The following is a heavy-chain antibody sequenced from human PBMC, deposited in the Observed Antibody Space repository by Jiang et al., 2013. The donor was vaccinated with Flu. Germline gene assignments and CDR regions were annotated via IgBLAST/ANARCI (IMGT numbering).Heavy chain of an antibody. Sequence: EWVAVISYDGSNKYYADSVKGRFTISRDNSKNTLYLQMNSLRAEDTAVYYCAKDSRDWYFDLWGRGTLVTVSS. J-gene: IGHJ2*01. CDR3: AKDSRDWYFDL. CDR2: ISYDGSNK. V-gene: IGHV3-30*18.